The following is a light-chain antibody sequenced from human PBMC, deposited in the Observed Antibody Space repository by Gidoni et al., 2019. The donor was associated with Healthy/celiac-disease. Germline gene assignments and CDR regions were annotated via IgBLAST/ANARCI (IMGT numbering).Light chain of an antibody. CDR2: GAS. J-gene: IGKJ4*01. Sequence: DIVLTHSPGTLSLSPGERATLSCRASQSVSSSYLAWYQQKPGQAPRILIYGASSRATGIPDRFSGSGSGTDFTLTISRLEPEEFAVYYCQQYGSSPLTFGGGTKVEIK. CDR3: QQYGSSPLT. V-gene: IGKV3-20*01. CDR1: QSVSSSY.